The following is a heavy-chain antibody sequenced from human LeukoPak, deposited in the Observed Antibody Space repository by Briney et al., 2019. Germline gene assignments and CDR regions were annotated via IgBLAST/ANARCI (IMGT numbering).Heavy chain of an antibody. D-gene: IGHD3-10*01. Sequence: PGRSLRLSCAASGFTFSSYGMHWVRQAPGKGLEWVAVIWYDGSNKYYADSVKGRFTISRDNSKNTLYLQMNSLRAEDTAVYYCAKDYYYGSGSYYAPDRYYFDYWGQGTLVTVSS. J-gene: IGHJ4*02. V-gene: IGHV3-33*06. CDR3: AKDYYYGSGSYYAPDRYYFDY. CDR1: GFTFSSYG. CDR2: IWYDGSNK.